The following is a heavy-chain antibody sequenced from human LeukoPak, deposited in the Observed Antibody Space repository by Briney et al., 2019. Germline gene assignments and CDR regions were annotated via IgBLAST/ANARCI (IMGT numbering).Heavy chain of an antibody. Sequence: GGSLRLSCAASGFTFSNAWMSWVRQAPGKGLEWVGRIKRKSDGETTDYAAPVKGRFTISRDDSTNTLHLQMNSLKTEDTAVYYCTTDPYSGSYNYYYGMDVWGQGTTVTVSS. CDR3: TTDPYSGSYNYYYGMDV. J-gene: IGHJ6*02. D-gene: IGHD1-26*01. CDR2: IKRKSDGETT. CDR1: GFTFSNAW. V-gene: IGHV3-15*01.